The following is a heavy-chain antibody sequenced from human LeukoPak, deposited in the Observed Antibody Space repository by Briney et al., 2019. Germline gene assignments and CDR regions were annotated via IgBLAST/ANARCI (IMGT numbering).Heavy chain of an antibody. Sequence: PSETLSLTCAVYGGSFSGYYWSWIRQPPGKGLEWIGEINHSGSTNYNPSLKSRVTISVDTSKNQFSLKLSSVTAADTAVYYCARSAYREYYFDYWGQGTLVTVSS. V-gene: IGHV4-34*01. J-gene: IGHJ4*02. CDR1: GGSFSGYY. CDR2: INHSGST. D-gene: IGHD4-11*01. CDR3: ARSAYREYYFDY.